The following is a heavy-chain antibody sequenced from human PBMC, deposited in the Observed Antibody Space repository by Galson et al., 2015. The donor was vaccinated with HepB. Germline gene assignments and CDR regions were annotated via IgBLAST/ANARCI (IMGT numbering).Heavy chain of an antibody. D-gene: IGHD2/OR15-2a*01. CDR2: ISWNSGTT. CDR1: GFTFYDYA. CDR3: VKDRVGDPFVTPATFDY. J-gene: IGHJ4*02. Sequence: SLRLSCAASGFTFYDYATHWVRQPPGKGLEWVSGISWNSGTTGYADSFKGRFTISRDNAKNSLYLQMNRLRPEDTAFYYCVKDRVGDPFVTPATFDYWGQGALVTVSS. V-gene: IGHV3-9*01.